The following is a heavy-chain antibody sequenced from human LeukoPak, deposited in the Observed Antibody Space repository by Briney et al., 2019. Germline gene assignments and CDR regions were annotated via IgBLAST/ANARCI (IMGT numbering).Heavy chain of an antibody. J-gene: IGHJ4*02. CDR3: ARGQGAYSGYDYDY. Sequence: GGSLRLSCAASGFTFSSDEMNWVRQAPGKGLEWVSYISSSDSTIYYADSVKDHVTISRDNDKNSLYLQMNSLRAEDTAVYYCARGQGAYSGYDYDYWGQGTLVTVSS. CDR1: GFTFSSDE. D-gene: IGHD5-12*01. CDR2: ISSSDSTI. V-gene: IGHV3-48*03.